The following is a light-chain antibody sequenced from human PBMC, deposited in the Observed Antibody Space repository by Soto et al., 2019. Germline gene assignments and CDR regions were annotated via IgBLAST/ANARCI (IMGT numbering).Light chain of an antibody. Sequence: ELVLTQSPATLSLSPGARATLSCRASQSVSGYLAWYQQKPGQAPRLLIYDVSNRATGIPARFSGSVSGTDLTLTICSLEPEDVEIYDGQQRNYWQVTFGQGTRLDIK. CDR1: QSVSGY. CDR3: QQRNYWQVT. V-gene: IGKV3-11*01. CDR2: DVS. J-gene: IGKJ5*01.